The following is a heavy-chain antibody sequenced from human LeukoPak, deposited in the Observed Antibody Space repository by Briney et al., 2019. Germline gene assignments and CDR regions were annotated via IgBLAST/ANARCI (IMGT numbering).Heavy chain of an antibody. D-gene: IGHD6-19*01. CDR3: ARDSLPASYSSGWYDFFDY. Sequence: GGSLRLSCAASGFTSSSYSMNWVRQAPGKGLEWVSSISSSSSYIYYADSVKGRFTISRDNAKNSLYLQMNSLRAEDTAVYYCARDSLPASYSSGWYDFFDYWGQGTLVTVSS. J-gene: IGHJ4*02. V-gene: IGHV3-21*01. CDR1: GFTSSSYS. CDR2: ISSSSSYI.